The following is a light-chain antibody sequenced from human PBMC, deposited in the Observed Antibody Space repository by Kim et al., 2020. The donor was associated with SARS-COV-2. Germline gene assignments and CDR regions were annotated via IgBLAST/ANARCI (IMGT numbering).Light chain of an antibody. CDR2: AAS. CDR1: QTISNY. CDR3: QQSYNTPRT. V-gene: IGKV1-39*01. J-gene: IGKJ2*01. Sequence: DIQMTQSPSSLSASVGDRVTITCRASQTISNYLNWYQQRPGKAPKVLIFAASSLQSGVPSRFSGSGSGTDFTFTITSLQPEDFATYYCQQSYNTPRTFGQGTKLEI.